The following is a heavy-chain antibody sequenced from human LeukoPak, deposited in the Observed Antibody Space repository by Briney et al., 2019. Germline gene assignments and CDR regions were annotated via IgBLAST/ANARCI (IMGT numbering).Heavy chain of an antibody. Sequence: GESLKISCKGSGYSFTSYWIGWVRQMPGTGLEWMGIIYPGESKTRYSPSFQGQVTLSADKSINTAYLQWSSLRASDTAMYYCARLEEDLTLGVAGYWFVPWGQGTLVTVS. V-gene: IGHV5-51*01. CDR1: GYSFTSYW. J-gene: IGHJ5*02. D-gene: IGHD3-16*01. CDR2: IYPGESKT. CDR3: ARLEEDLTLGVAGYWFVP.